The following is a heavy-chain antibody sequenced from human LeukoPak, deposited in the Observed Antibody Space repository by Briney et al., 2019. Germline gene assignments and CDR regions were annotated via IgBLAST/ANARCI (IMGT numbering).Heavy chain of an antibody. J-gene: IGHJ4*02. V-gene: IGHV3-30*02. CDR2: IRYDGSNK. CDR1: GFTFSSYG. CDR3: AKDSSSGYYSNYYFDY. D-gene: IGHD3-22*01. Sequence: GGSLRLSCAASGFTFSSYGMHWVRQAPGKGLKWVTFIRYDGSNKYYADSVKGRFTISRDSSKNTLYLQMNSLRAEDTAVYYCAKDSSSGYYSNYYFDYWGQGTQVTVSS.